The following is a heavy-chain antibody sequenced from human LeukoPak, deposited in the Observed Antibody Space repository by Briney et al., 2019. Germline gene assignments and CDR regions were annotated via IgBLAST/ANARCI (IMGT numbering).Heavy chain of an antibody. J-gene: IGHJ4*02. D-gene: IGHD3-22*01. CDR3: ARDNSGYFDY. CDR1: GYTFTGYY. Sequence: ASVKVSCTASGYTFTGYYMHWVRQAPGQGLEWMGWINPNSGGTNYAQKFQGWVTMTRDTSISTAYMELSRLRSDDTDVYYCARDNSGYFDYWGQGTLVTVSS. CDR2: INPNSGGT. V-gene: IGHV1-2*04.